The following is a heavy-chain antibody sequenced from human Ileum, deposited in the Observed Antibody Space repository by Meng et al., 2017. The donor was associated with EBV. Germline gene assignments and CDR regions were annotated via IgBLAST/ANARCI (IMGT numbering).Heavy chain of an antibody. CDR1: GYTFTDYF. J-gene: IGHJ4*02. Sequence: QVQLVQSGAEVMNPGASLRVSCRASGYTFTDYFLHWVRQAPGQGLEWLGTINPNNGGTNYAQRFQDRVTLTRDTSTSTVYMELSSLGSEDTALYYCAREKSPGHFDYLGQGILVTVAS. CDR3: AREKSPGHFDY. CDR2: INPNNGGT. V-gene: IGHV1-46*01.